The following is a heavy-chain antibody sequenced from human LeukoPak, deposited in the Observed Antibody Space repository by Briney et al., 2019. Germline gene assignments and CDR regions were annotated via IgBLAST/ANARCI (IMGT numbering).Heavy chain of an antibody. CDR2: IKQDGSEK. V-gene: IGHV3-7*01. D-gene: IGHD5-12*01. CDR1: GFTFSSYW. CDR3: ARVRGVATGRLGYYGMDV. J-gene: IGHJ6*02. Sequence: GGSLRLSCAASGFTFSSYWMSWVRQAPGKGLEWVANIKQDGSEKYYVDSVKGRFTISRDNAKNSLYLQMNSLRAEDTAVYYCARVRGVATGRLGYYGMDVWGQGTTVTVSS.